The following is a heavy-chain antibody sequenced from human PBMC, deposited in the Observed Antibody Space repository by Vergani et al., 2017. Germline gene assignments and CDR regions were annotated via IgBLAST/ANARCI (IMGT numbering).Heavy chain of an antibody. CDR1: GFTFDDYA. V-gene: IGHV3-9*01. CDR2: ISWNSGSI. J-gene: IGHJ4*02. Sequence: EVQLVESGGGLVQPGRSLRLSCAASGFTFDDYAMHWVRQAPGKGLEWVSGISWNSGSIGYADSVKGRFTISRDNAKNSLYLQMNSLRAEDTALYYCARDGGSYCIDYWGQGTLVTVSS. CDR3: ARDGGSYCIDY. D-gene: IGHD1-26*01.